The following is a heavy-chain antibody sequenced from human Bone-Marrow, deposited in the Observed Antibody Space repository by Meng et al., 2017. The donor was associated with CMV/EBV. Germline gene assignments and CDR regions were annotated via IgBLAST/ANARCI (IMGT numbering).Heavy chain of an antibody. CDR1: GFTFSSYS. D-gene: IGHD2-2*02. J-gene: IGHJ6*02. Sequence: GESLKISCAASGFTFSSYSMNWVRQAPGKGLEWVSSISSSSSYIYYADSVKGRFTISRDNAKNSLYLQMNSLRAEDTAVYYCARLEVVVVPAAIRNYYYYGMDVWGQGTTVTVSS. V-gene: IGHV3-21*01. CDR3: ARLEVVVVPAAIRNYYYYGMDV. CDR2: ISSSSSYI.